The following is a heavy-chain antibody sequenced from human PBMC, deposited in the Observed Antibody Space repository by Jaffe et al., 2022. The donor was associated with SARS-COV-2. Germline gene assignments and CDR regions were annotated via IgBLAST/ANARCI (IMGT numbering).Heavy chain of an antibody. CDR1: GFTFSNAW. CDR2: IKSKTDGGTT. D-gene: IGHD3-22*01. Sequence: EVQLVESGGGLVKPGGSLRLSCAASGFTFSNAWMSWVRQAPGKGLEWVGRIKSKTDGGTTDYAAPVKGRFTISRDDSKNTLYLQMNSLKTEDTAVYYCLTDSSGYYYYFDYWGQGTLVTVSS. J-gene: IGHJ4*02. CDR3: LTDSSGYYYYFDY. V-gene: IGHV3-15*01.